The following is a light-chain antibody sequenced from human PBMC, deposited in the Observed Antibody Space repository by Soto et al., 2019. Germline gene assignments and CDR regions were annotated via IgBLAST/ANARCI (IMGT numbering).Light chain of an antibody. V-gene: IGKV3-20*01. CDR3: QQYGSSRWT. CDR2: GAS. CDR1: QSVSSSY. J-gene: IGKJ1*01. Sequence: EIVLTQSPGTLSLSPGERATLSCRASQSVSSSYLAWYQQKPGQAPRLLIYGASSRATGIQDRFSGSGSGTDFTLNISGLEPEDFAVYDCQQYGSSRWTFGQGTKVEIK.